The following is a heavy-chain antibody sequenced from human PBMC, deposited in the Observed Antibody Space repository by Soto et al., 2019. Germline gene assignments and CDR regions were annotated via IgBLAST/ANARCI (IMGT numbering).Heavy chain of an antibody. D-gene: IGHD5-12*01. J-gene: IGHJ4*02. CDR1: GFPFSNYA. CDR3: AKDGYSGYATAYYFDY. CDR2: ISGNGGRT. Sequence: EVQLLESGGGLVQPGGSLRLSCVASGFPFSNYAMSWVRQAPGKGLEWVSVISGNGGRTHYADSVNGRVTISRDNSKTTLYLQMNRLRADVTAVYYCAKDGYSGYATAYYFDYWGEGTLVTVSS. V-gene: IGHV3-23*01.